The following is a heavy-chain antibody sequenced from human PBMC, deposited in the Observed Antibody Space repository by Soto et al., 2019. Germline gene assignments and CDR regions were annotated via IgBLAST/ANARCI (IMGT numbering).Heavy chain of an antibody. CDR1: RGTFSTYS. D-gene: IGHD4-4*01. CDR3: AGAYHDSRNHLRY. Sequence: HVQLVQSGAEVQTPGSAVRVSCKASRGTFSTYSINWVRQAPGQGLEWMGGIIPFLGTTNYAQKFQGRVTITADESANTAYMELRSLRPEDTAVFFCAGAYHDSRNHLRYWGQGTLIAVSS. CDR2: IIPFLGTT. J-gene: IGHJ4*02. V-gene: IGHV1-69*01.